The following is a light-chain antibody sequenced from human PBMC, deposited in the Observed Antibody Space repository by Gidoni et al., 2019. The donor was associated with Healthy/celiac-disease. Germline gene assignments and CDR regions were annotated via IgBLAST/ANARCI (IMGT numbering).Light chain of an antibody. J-gene: IGLJ2*01. Sequence: QSALTQPASVSGSPGPSITIPCTGTSSDVGGYNYVPWYQQHPGKAPKLMIYDVSNRPSGVSNRFSGSKSGNTASLTISGLQAEDEADYYCSSYTSSSTLVVFGGGTKLTVL. CDR2: DVS. CDR1: SSDVGGYNY. V-gene: IGLV2-14*01. CDR3: SSYTSSSTLVV.